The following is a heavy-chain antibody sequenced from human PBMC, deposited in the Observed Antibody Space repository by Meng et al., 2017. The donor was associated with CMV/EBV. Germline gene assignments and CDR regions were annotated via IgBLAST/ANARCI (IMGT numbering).Heavy chain of an antibody. Sequence: ESLKISCTVSGGSISSYYWSWIRQPPGKGLEWIGYIYYSGSTNYNPSLKSRVTISVDTSKNQFSLKLSSVTAADTAVYYCARAIVGATLFDYWGQGTLVTVSS. CDR2: IYYSGST. CDR1: GGSISSYY. J-gene: IGHJ4*02. CDR3: ARAIVGATLFDY. D-gene: IGHD1-26*01. V-gene: IGHV4-59*01.